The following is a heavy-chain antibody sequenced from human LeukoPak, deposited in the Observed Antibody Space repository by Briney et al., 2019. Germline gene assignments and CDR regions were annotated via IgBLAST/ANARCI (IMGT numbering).Heavy chain of an antibody. J-gene: IGHJ4*02. CDR3: ARDDSSSSFYY. D-gene: IGHD6-6*01. CDR1: GFTFSSYW. Sequence: PGGSLRLSCAASGFTFSSYWMSWVRQAPGKGLEWVANIKQDGSEKYYVDSVKGRLTISRDNAKNSLYLQMNSLRAEDTAVYYCARDDSSSSFYYWGRGTLVTVSS. V-gene: IGHV3-7*01. CDR2: IKQDGSEK.